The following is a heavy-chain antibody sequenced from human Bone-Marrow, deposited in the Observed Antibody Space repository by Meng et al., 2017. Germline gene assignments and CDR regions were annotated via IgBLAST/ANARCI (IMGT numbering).Heavy chain of an antibody. V-gene: IGHV3-7*01. CDR3: ARDGRGYGMDV. Sequence: GGSLRLSCGASEFTFSTYWMTWVRQAPGKGLEWVANINQDGSEKYYVDSVKGRFTISRDNAKNSLYLQRNSLRADDTAVFYCARDGRGYGMDVWGQGTTVTVSS. CDR1: EFTFSTYW. D-gene: IGHD3-10*01. J-gene: IGHJ6*02. CDR2: INQDGSEK.